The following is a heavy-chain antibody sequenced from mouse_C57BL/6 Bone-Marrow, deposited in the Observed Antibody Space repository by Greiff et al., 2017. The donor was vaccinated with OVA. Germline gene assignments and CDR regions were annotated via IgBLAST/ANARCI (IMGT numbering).Heavy chain of an antibody. V-gene: IGHV1-81*01. CDR2: IYPRSGNT. J-gene: IGHJ1*03. Sequence: QVQLQQSGAELARPGASVKLSCKASGYTFTSYGISWVKQRTGQGLEWIGEIYPRSGNTYYNEKFKGNATLTADKSSSTAYMELRSLTSEDSAVYFCAAVVAFYWYFDVWGTGTTVTVSS. CDR1: GYTFTSYG. D-gene: IGHD1-1*01. CDR3: AAVVAFYWYFDV.